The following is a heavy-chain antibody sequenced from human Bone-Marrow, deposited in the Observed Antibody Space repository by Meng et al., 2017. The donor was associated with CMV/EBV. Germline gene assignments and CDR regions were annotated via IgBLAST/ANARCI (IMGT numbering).Heavy chain of an antibody. D-gene: IGHD2-2*01. CDR3: ARGYCSSTSCPRYYYGMDV. J-gene: IGHJ6*02. CDR2: IIPIFGTA. CDR1: GGTFSSYA. Sequence: SVKVSCKASGGTFSSYAISWVRQAPGQGLEWMGGIIPIFGTANYAQKFQGRVTITTDESTSTAYMELSSLRSEDTAVYYCARGYCSSTSCPRYYYGMDVWGQGTTITVSS. V-gene: IGHV1-69*05.